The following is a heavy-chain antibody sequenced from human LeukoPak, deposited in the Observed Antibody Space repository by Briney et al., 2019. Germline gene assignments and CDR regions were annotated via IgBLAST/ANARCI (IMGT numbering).Heavy chain of an antibody. CDR2: ISSSSSYI. D-gene: IGHD3-22*01. J-gene: IGHJ3*02. CDR3: ARPSTVVIANAFDI. V-gene: IGHV3-21*01. Sequence: PGGSLRLSCAASGFTFSSYSMNWVRKAPGKGLEWVSSISSSSSYIYYADSVKGRFTISRDNAKNSLYLQMNSLRAEDTAVYYCARPSTVVIANAFDIWGQGTMVTVSS. CDR1: GFTFSSYS.